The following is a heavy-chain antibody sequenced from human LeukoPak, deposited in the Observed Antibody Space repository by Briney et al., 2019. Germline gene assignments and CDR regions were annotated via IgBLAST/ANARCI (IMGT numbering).Heavy chain of an antibody. Sequence: KPGGSLTLSFTASGFSVTNGWMSWVRQAPGKGPEWVGRIRSKSDGGTTDYAAPVKGRFTILRDESKNTLYLQMNNLKVEDTAVYYCTTGGHYFGSWGLGTLVTASS. CDR2: IRSKSDGGTT. J-gene: IGHJ4*02. CDR3: TTGGHYFGS. V-gene: IGHV3-15*01. D-gene: IGHD3-10*01. CDR1: GFSVTNGW.